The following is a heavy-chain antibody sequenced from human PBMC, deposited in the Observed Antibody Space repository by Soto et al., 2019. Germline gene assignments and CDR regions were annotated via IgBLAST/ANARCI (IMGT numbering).Heavy chain of an antibody. CDR1: GFTFSTHW. CDR3: AGDYPHDSTVAGDY. Sequence: PGGSLRLSCAASGFTFSTHWMHWVRQVPEKGLVWVSRINGDGSQTTYADSVRGRLTISRDNAKNTLYLQMNNLRVEDTAVYYCAGDYPHDSTVAGDYWGQGTLVTVSS. J-gene: IGHJ4*02. V-gene: IGHV3-74*01. CDR2: INGDGSQT. D-gene: IGHD3-22*01.